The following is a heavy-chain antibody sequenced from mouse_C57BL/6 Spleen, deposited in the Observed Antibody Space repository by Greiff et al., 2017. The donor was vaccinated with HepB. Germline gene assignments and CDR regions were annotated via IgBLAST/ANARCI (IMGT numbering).Heavy chain of an antibody. CDR3: ARGDYGSLFAY. V-gene: IGHV3-1*01. Sequence: EVKLVESGPGMVKPSQSLSLTCTVTGYSITSGYDWHWIRHFPGNKLEWMGYISYSGSTNYNPSLKSRISITHDTSKNHFFLKLNSVTTEDTATYYCARGDYGSLFAYWGQGILVTVSA. CDR1: GYSITSGYD. J-gene: IGHJ3*01. D-gene: IGHD1-1*01. CDR2: ISYSGST.